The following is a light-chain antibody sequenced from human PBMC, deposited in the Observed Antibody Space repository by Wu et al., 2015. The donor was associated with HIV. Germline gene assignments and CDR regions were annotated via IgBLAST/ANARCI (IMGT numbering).Light chain of an antibody. Sequence: DIQMTQSPSSLSASVGDRVTITCRASQSISTYLNWYQQKPGKAPKLLIYTASSLQSGIPSRFRGSGSGTDFTLTISSLQLEDFATYYCQQSYRYPTTFGGGTKVEI. CDR1: QSISTY. CDR2: TAS. CDR3: QQSYRYPTT. J-gene: IGKJ4*01. V-gene: IGKV1-39*01.